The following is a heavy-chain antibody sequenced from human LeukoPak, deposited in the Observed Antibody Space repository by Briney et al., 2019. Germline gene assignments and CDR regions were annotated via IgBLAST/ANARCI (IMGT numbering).Heavy chain of an antibody. Sequence: ASVKDSCKASGYTFTSYEINWVRQATGQGLEWMGWMTPNSANPVYAQKFQGRVTKTKNTSISTAYMEVSSLESEDTAVYYCARRIAAAGTTLGYWGQGTLVTVSS. CDR2: MTPNSANP. J-gene: IGHJ4*02. CDR1: GYTFTSYE. D-gene: IGHD6-13*01. V-gene: IGHV1-8*01. CDR3: ARRIAAAGTTLGY.